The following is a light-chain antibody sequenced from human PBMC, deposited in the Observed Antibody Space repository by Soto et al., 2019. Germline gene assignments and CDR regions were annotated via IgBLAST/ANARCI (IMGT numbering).Light chain of an antibody. V-gene: IGKV3-20*01. CDR1: QSVSADY. J-gene: IGKJ2*01. Sequence: EIVLTQSPGTLSLSPGDRATLSCRASQSVSADYLAWYQQKPGQAPRLLIYAVSTRATGIPDRFGGSGSGTDFTLTISRLDPEDLAVYFCQQYGSTPVTFGQGTKLEIK. CDR3: QQYGSTPVT. CDR2: AVS.